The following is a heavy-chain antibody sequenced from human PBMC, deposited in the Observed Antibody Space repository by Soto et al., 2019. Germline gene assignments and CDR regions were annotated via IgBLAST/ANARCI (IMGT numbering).Heavy chain of an antibody. CDR3: ARGSQWFAVTTD. V-gene: IGHV1-8*01. CDR1: GYTFTSYD. CDR2: MNPNSGDT. D-gene: IGHD4-17*01. J-gene: IGHJ4*02. Sequence: QVQLVQSGAEVKKPGASVKVSCKASGYTFTSYDINWVRQATGQGLEWMGWMNPNSGDTGYAQKFKGRVTMTRNTSISTAYRELSSLRSEDTAVYYCARGSQWFAVTTDWGQGTLVTVSS.